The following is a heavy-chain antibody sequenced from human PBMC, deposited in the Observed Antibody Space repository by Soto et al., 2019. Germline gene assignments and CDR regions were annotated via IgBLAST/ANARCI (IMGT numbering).Heavy chain of an antibody. V-gene: IGHV3-33*01. CDR2: IWHDGGKK. D-gene: IGHD1-26*01. J-gene: IGHJ4*02. CDR3: ERDLGQGNGPFDY. CDR1: GFTFNTYG. Sequence: QVQLVESGGGVVQPGRSLRLSCAASGFTFNTYGMHWVRQAPGKGLEWVAVIWHDGGKKYYADSAKGRFTISRDNSKNTLFLQMNSLRAEDTAVYYCERDLGQGNGPFDYWGQGTLVIVSS.